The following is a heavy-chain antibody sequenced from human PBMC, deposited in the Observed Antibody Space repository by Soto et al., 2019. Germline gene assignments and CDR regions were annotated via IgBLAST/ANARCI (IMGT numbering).Heavy chain of an antibody. V-gene: IGHV4-31*03. J-gene: IGHJ4*02. Sequence: PSETLSLTCTVSGGSISNGYYYWSWVRQNPGEGLEWIGHIYHSGRTYYNPSLKSRVTISVDTSKNQFSLNLSSVTAADTAVYYCARWVEVSLDYFDSWGQGTPVTVSS. CDR1: GGSISNGYYY. CDR2: IYHSGRT. CDR3: ARWVEVSLDYFDS. D-gene: IGHD2-15*01.